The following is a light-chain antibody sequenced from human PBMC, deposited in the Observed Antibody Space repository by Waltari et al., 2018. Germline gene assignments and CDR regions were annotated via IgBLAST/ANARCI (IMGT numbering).Light chain of an antibody. CDR1: QSGSKF. Sequence: EIVLTQSPGPLSFFPGERAPLPCRASQSGSKFLAWYQKKPGQAPRPLIDDASSRATGTPDRFSGSGFGTDFSLTISRLEPEDFAVYYCQNYVSLPVSFGQGTKVGIK. CDR2: DAS. CDR3: QNYVSLPVS. V-gene: IGKV3-20*01. J-gene: IGKJ1*01.